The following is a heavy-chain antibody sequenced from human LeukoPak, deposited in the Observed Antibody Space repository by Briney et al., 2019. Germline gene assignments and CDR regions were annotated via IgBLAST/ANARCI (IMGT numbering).Heavy chain of an antibody. J-gene: IGHJ4*02. D-gene: IGHD6-19*01. CDR2: IYTSGST. CDR3: LGLVAGSGDIDY. CDR1: GGSISSGSYY. Sequence: SQTLSLTCTVSGGSISSGSYYWSWIRQPAGKGLEWIGRIYTSGSTNYNPSLKSRVTISVDTSKNQFSLKLSSVTAADTAVYYCLGLVAGSGDIDYWGQGTLVTVSS. V-gene: IGHV4-61*02.